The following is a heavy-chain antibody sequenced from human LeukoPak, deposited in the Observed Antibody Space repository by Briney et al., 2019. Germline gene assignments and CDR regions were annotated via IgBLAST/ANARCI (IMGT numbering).Heavy chain of an antibody. V-gene: IGHV3-23*01. J-gene: IGHJ2*01. CDR3: AKGTTVVRDWYFDL. CDR1: GFTFSSYG. CDR2: ISGSGGST. Sequence: GGSLRLSCAASGFTFSSYGMHWVRQAPGKGLEWVSAISGSGGSTYYADSVKGRFTISRDNSKNTLYLQMNSLRAEDTAVYYCAKGTTVVRDWYFDLWGRGTLVTVSS. D-gene: IGHD4-23*01.